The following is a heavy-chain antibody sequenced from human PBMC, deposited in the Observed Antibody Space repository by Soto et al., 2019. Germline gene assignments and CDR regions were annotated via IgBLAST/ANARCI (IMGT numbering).Heavy chain of an antibody. CDR2: IYYSGST. Sequence: SSETLSLTCTVSGGSISSSSYYWGWIRQPPGKGLEWIGSIYYSGSTYYNPSLKSRVTISVDTSKNQFSLKLSSVTAADTAVYYCERLPRRGDFWFDPWGQGTLVTVSS. V-gene: IGHV4-39*01. D-gene: IGHD3-10*01. CDR1: GGSISSSSYY. CDR3: ERLPRRGDFWFDP. J-gene: IGHJ5*02.